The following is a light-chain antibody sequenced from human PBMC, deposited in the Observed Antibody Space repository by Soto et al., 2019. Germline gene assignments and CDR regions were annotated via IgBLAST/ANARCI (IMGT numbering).Light chain of an antibody. Sequence: EIVLTQSPGTLSLSPGDRATLSCRASQSVTNYLAWYQHKPGQAPRLLIYDASTKATGVPDRFTGSGSGTDFTLTISSLEPEDFAVYYCQYYNTAPLTFGGGTKVDIK. CDR1: QSVTNY. CDR2: DAS. V-gene: IGKV3-11*01. J-gene: IGKJ4*01. CDR3: QYYNTAPLT.